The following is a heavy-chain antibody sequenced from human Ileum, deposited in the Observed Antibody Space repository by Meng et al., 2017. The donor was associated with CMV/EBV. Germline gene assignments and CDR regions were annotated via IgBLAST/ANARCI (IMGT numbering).Heavy chain of an antibody. V-gene: IGHV4-30-4*01. CDR2: IYYSGST. J-gene: IGHJ4*02. CDR3: AREGGGWYFDS. Sequence: VHLQEFVPGPLKPSQTLSLTCTVSGDSLSTGDYDWSWIWQPPGKGPEWIGYIYYSGSTLYNPSLKSPVTISLDKSKNQFSLRLRSVTAADTAVYFCAREGGGWYFDSWGQGTLVTVSS. CDR1: GDSLSTGDYD. D-gene: IGHD6-19*01.